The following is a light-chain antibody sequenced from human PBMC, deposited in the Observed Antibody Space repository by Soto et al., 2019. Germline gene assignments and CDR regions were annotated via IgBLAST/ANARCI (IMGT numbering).Light chain of an antibody. CDR2: AAS. J-gene: IGKJ1*01. Sequence: DIQMTQSPSTLSASVGDRVTITCRASQGISTYLNWYQQKPGKAPKLLIYAASSLHSGVPSRFSGSASGTEFTLTISSLQPEDLATYYCLQYNSYPWTFGQGTKVDIK. CDR1: QGISTY. V-gene: IGKV1-17*01. CDR3: LQYNSYPWT.